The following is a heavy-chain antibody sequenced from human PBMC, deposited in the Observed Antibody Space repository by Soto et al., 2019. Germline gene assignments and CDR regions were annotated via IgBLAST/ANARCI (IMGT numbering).Heavy chain of an antibody. CDR2: IWYDGSNK. J-gene: IGHJ6*02. CDR3: ARVKSPADAEHPYYYYGMDV. CDR1: GFTFSSYG. D-gene: IGHD1-26*01. V-gene: IGHV3-33*01. Sequence: GGSLRLSCAASGFTFSSYGMHWGRQAPGKGLEWVAVIWYDGSNKYYADSVKGRFTISRDNSKNTLYLQMNSLRAEDTAVYYCARVKSPADAEHPYYYYGMDVWGQGTTLTVSS.